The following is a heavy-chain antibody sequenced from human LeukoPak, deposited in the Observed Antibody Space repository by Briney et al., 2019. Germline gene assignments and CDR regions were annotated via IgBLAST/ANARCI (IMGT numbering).Heavy chain of an antibody. CDR1: GYTFTGYY. CDR3: ARSLQWLLRYFDS. CDR2: INPNSGGT. D-gene: IGHD6-19*01. Sequence: ASVKVSCKASGYTFTGYYMHWVRQAPGQGLEWMGWINPNSGGTNYAQKFQGRVTMTRDTSISTAYMELSRLRSDDTAVYYCARSLQWLLRYFDSWGQGTLVTVSS. V-gene: IGHV1-2*02. J-gene: IGHJ4*02.